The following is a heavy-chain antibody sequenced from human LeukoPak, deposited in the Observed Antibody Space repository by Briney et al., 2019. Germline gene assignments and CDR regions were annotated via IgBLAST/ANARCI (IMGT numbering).Heavy chain of an antibody. D-gene: IGHD1-1*01. Sequence: GGSLRLSCAASGFTFSNHGMSWVRQAPGKGLEWVSSISANSFYTYYADSVKGRFTVSRDNSKNTLYLQMNNMAAEDTAVYFCAKIGVSGSWSFGLWGRGTLLSVSS. CDR2: ISANSFYT. CDR1: GFTFSNHG. J-gene: IGHJ2*01. V-gene: IGHV3-23*01. CDR3: AKIGVSGSWSFGL.